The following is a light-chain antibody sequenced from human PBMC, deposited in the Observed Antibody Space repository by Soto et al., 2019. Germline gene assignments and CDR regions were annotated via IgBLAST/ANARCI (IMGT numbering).Light chain of an antibody. J-gene: IGKJ4*01. CDR2: VAS. V-gene: IGKV3-15*01. CDR3: QQYNVWPLT. Sequence: EIVMTQSPVALSVSPGDRATLACRASQRGNSNLAWYQQKPGQTPKLLIYVASTRATGIPARFSGSGSGTEFTLTISSLQSEDFAVYYCQQYNVWPLTFGGGTKVEFK. CDR1: QRGNSN.